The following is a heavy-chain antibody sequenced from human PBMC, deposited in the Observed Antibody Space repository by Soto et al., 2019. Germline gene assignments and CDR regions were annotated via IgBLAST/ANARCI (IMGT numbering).Heavy chain of an antibody. J-gene: IGHJ4*02. V-gene: IGHV3-7*03. CDR3: ARDGLLFSGPYRPSRFDY. CDR1: GFKFSDYW. D-gene: IGHD3-16*02. CDR2: IKHDTSEA. Sequence: DVQLVESGGDLVQPGRSLRLSCAASGFKFSDYWMSWVRQAPGKGLEWVGNIKHDTSEAHYADSVKGRFTITRDNIKNFLFLQMNGLRSDDTASYYCARDGLLFSGPYRPSRFDYWGLGTLVTVSS.